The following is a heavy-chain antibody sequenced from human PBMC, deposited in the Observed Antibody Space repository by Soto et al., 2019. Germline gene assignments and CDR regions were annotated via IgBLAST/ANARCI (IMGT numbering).Heavy chain of an antibody. CDR2: IIPILGIA. Sequence: GASVKVSCKASGGTFSSYTITWVRQAPGQGLEWMGRIIPILGIANYAQKFQGRVTITADKSTGTAYTVSLQMNSLRAEDTAIYYCAREYGNTYWYFDYWGQGTQVTVSS. V-gene: IGHV1-69*04. CDR1: GGTFSSYT. D-gene: IGHD2-8*02. CDR3: AREYGNTYWYFDY. J-gene: IGHJ4*02.